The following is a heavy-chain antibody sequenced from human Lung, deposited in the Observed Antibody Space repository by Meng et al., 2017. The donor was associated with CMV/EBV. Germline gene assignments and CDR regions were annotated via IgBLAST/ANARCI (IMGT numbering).Heavy chain of an antibody. CDR1: GFTFSVYS. D-gene: IGHD6-25*01. J-gene: IGHJ6*02. V-gene: IGHV3-21*01. Sequence: ETLSLTCAASGFTFSVYSINWVRQAPGKGLEWVSSISSSSSFIYYADSVKGRFTISRDNAENSLSLQMNGLRAEDTAVYYCARESSGSFGLDVWGQGTTVTVSS. CDR3: ARESSGSFGLDV. CDR2: ISSSSSFI.